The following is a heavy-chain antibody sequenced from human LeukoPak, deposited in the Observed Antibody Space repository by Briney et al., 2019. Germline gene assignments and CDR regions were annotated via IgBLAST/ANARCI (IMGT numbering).Heavy chain of an antibody. V-gene: IGHV3-23*01. Sequence: GGSLRLSCAASGFTFSSYAMSWVRQAPGKGLEWVSAISGSGGSTYYADSVKGRFTISRDNSKNTPYLQMNSLRAEDTAVYYCAKDQYGDYAVDYWGQGTLVTVSS. CDR3: AKDQYGDYAVDY. D-gene: IGHD4-17*01. CDR2: ISGSGGST. J-gene: IGHJ4*02. CDR1: GFTFSSYA.